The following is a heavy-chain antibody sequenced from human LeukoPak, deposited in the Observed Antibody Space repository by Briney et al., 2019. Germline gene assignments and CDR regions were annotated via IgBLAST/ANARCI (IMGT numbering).Heavy chain of an antibody. CDR3: ARAGTAIDY. D-gene: IGHD3-10*01. J-gene: IGHJ4*02. Sequence: ASVKVSCKASGYTFIHYAVHWVRQAPGQRLEWMGWINGGDGNTEYSQTFQDRITITRDTFASTTYMELNSLSSEDTAFYYCARAGTAIDYWGQGTLVTVSS. CDR1: GYTFIHYA. CDR2: INGGDGNT. V-gene: IGHV1-3*01.